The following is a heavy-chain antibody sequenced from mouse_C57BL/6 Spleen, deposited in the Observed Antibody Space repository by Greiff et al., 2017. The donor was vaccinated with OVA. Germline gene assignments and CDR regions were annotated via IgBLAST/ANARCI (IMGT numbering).Heavy chain of an antibody. CDR1: GFTFSSYA. CDR2: ISDGGSYT. CDR3: ARDGGTMVTYYAMDY. V-gene: IGHV5-4*01. D-gene: IGHD2-2*01. J-gene: IGHJ4*01. Sequence: EVKLVESGGGLVKPGGSLKLSCAASGFTFSSYAMSWVRQTPEKRLEWVATISDGGSYTYYPDNVKGRFTISRDNAKNNLYLQMSHLKSEDTAMYYCARDGGTMVTYYAMDYWGQGTSVTVSS.